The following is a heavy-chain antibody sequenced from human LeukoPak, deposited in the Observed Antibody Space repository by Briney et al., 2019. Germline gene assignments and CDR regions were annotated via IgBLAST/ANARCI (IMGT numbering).Heavy chain of an antibody. V-gene: IGHV4-30-4*08. CDR2: IYYSGST. D-gene: IGHD6-13*01. J-gene: IGHJ4*02. CDR3: ARDLKKVSSSWFDY. Sequence: SETLFLTCTVSGGSISSGDYYWSWIRQPPGKGLEWIGYIYYSGSTYYNPSLKSRVTISVDTSKNQFSLKLSSVTAADTAVYFCARDLKKVSSSWFDYWGQGTLVTVSS. CDR1: GGSISSGDYY.